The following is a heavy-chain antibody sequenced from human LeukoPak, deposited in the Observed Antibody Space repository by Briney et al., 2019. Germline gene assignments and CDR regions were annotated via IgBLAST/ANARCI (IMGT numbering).Heavy chain of an antibody. CDR2: IIPIFGTA. D-gene: IGHD3-3*01. V-gene: IGHV1-69*01. Sequence: GSSVKVSCKASGGTFSSYAISWVRQAPGQGLEWMGGIIPIFGTANYAQKFQGRVTITADESTSTAYMELSSLRSEDTAVYYCARPRDPRLIFGVDNDAFDIWGQGTMVTVSS. J-gene: IGHJ3*02. CDR1: GGTFSSYA. CDR3: ARPRDPRLIFGVDNDAFDI.